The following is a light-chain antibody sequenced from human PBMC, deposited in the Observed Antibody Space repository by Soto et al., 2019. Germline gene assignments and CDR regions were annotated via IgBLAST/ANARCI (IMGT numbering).Light chain of an antibody. Sequence: VMTQSPATLSLSPWDRATLSCRASQSVSSSYLAWYQQKPGQAPRLLIYGASSRATGIPERFSGSGSGTEFTLTISSLQPDDFATYYCQQYNSYSCGQGTKVDIK. V-gene: IGKV3-20*01. CDR3: QQYNSYS. J-gene: IGKJ1*01. CDR2: GAS. CDR1: QSVSSSY.